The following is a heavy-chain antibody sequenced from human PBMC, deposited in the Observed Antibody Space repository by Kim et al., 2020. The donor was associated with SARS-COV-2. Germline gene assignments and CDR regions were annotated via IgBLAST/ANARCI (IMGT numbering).Heavy chain of an antibody. J-gene: IGHJ4*02. D-gene: IGHD3-10*01. V-gene: IGHV3-74*01. CDR3: ARETYVSGSYNFDF. Sequence: DSVEERLTHARNKAKNTLYMQMNSLRAGDTAVYYCARETYVSGSYNFDFWGQGTLVTVSS.